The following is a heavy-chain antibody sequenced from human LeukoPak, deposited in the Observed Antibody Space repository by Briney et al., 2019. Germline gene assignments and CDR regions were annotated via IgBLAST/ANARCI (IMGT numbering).Heavy chain of an antibody. J-gene: IGHJ4*02. CDR2: MYYSGST. V-gene: IGHV4-39*07. CDR3: ARRRGLSYYDSSGYYSLRKYYFDY. CDR1: GGSISSSSYY. D-gene: IGHD3-22*01. Sequence: SETLSLTCTVSGGSISSSSYYWGWIRQPPGKGLEWIGSMYYSGSTYYNPSLKSRVTISVDKSKNQFSLKLSSVTAADTAVYYCARRRGLSYYDSSGYYSLRKYYFDYWGQGTLVTVSS.